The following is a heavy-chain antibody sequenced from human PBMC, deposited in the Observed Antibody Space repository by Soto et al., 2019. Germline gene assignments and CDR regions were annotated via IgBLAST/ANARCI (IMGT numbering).Heavy chain of an antibody. CDR1: GGSFSGYY. Sequence: PSETLSLTCAVYGGSFSGYYWSWIRQPPGKGLEWIGEINHSGSTYYNPSLKSRVTISVDTSKNQFSLKLSSMTAADTAVYYCARVDILTVYGCMDVWGQGTTVTVSS. V-gene: IGHV4-34*01. J-gene: IGHJ6*02. CDR2: INHSGST. CDR3: ARVDILTVYGCMDV. D-gene: IGHD3-9*01.